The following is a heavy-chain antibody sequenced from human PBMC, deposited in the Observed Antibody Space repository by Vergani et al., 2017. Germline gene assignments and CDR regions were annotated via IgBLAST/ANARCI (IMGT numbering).Heavy chain of an antibody. D-gene: IGHD6-19*01. J-gene: IGHJ4*02. Sequence: EVQLLESGGDLVQPGGSLRLSCAASGFTFIMHAMSWVRQAPGKGLEWVSTLSASDRRTHYADSVKGRFTISRDNSKNTLFLHMNSLRPEDTAVYYCAKGSNAVAGTNPSDGWGQGTLVTVSS. CDR1: GFTFIMHA. V-gene: IGHV3-23*01. CDR2: LSASDRRT. CDR3: AKGSNAVAGTNPSDG.